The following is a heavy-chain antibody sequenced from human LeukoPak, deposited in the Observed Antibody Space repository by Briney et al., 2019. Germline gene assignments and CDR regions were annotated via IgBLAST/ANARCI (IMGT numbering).Heavy chain of an antibody. D-gene: IGHD5-18*01. V-gene: IGHV3-9*01. Sequence: GRSLRLSCETSGFTFGVYAMHWVRQAPGKGLEWVSGISWNSGSIGYADSVKGRFTISRDNAKNSLYLQMNSLRAEDTALYYCAKVRSSSYYYYGMDVWGQGTTVTVSS. CDR3: AKVRSSSYYYYGMDV. CDR1: GFTFGVYA. J-gene: IGHJ6*02. CDR2: ISWNSGSI.